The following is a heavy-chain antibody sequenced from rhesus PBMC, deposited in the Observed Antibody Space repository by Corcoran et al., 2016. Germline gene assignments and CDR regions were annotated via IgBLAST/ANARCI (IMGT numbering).Heavy chain of an antibody. J-gene: IGHJ5-2*02. CDR1: VGSFNSYW. Sequence: QVPLQESGPGQVKPSETLSLPCGVSVGSFNSYWWSWIRQPPGKGLVWVGEINGNSGATIYNPSLKSRVTISKDAPNSQVFLRLRSVTAADTALYYCAKRNSMDVWGRGLLVTVSS. V-gene: IGHV4-80*01. CDR3: AKRNSMDV. D-gene: IGHD1-32*01. CDR2: INGNSGAT.